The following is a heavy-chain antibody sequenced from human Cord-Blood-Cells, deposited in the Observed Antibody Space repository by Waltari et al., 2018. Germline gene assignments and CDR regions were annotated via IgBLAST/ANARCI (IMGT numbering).Heavy chain of an antibody. V-gene: IGHV4-59*08. CDR2: IYYSGST. D-gene: IGHD6-6*01. Sequence: QVQLQESGPGLVKPSETLSLTCTVSGGSISSYYWSWIRQPPGKGLEWIGYIYYSGSTNANPSLKSRVTISVDTSKNQFSLKLSSVTAADTAVYYCARHRMSSSSLGYWGQGTLVTVSS. CDR1: GGSISSYY. J-gene: IGHJ4*02. CDR3: ARHRMSSSSLGY.